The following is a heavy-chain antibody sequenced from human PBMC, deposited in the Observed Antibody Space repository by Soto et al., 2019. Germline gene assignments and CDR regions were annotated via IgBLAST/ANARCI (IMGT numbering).Heavy chain of an antibody. Sequence: GGSLRLSCAASGFTFSSYAMHWVRQAPGKGLEWVAVISYDGSNKYYADSVKGRFTISRDNSKNTLYLQMNSLRAEDTAVYYCARDLNPRGSYGGYYYYAMDVWGQGTTVTVSS. CDR2: ISYDGSNK. J-gene: IGHJ6*02. D-gene: IGHD5-12*01. CDR3: ARDLNPRGSYGGYYYYAMDV. CDR1: GFTFSSYA. V-gene: IGHV3-30-3*01.